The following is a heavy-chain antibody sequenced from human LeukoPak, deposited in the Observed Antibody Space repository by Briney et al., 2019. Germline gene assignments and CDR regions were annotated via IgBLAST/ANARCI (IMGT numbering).Heavy chain of an antibody. Sequence: GTSLRLSCAAPEFLYSFRWVRQAPGQGLEWVAVISYDGTTKFYADSVKGRFTISRDNSKLYLQVNSLRTEDTAVYFCARGKYRALEQGWLDPWGQGSLVSVSS. CDR3: ARGKYRALEQGWLDP. CDR2: ISYDGTTK. D-gene: IGHD1/OR15-1a*01. V-gene: IGHV3-30*03. CDR1: EFLYSF. J-gene: IGHJ5*02.